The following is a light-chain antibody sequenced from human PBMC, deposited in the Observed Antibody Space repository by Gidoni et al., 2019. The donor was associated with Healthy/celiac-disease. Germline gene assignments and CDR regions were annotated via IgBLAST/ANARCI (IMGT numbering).Light chain of an antibody. V-gene: IGLV2-14*01. CDR3: SSYTSSSTGV. CDR1: SSDVGGYNY. CDR2: EFS. J-gene: IGLJ2*01. Sequence: QSALTQPASVSGSPGQSITISCTGTSSDVGGYNYVSLYQQHPGKAPKLMIYEFSHRPSGVSNRFAGSKSGNTASMTISGLQAEDEADEYGSSYTSSSTGVFGGGTKLTVL.